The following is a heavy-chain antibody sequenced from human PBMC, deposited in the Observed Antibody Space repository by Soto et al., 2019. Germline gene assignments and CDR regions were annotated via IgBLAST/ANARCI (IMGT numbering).Heavy chain of an antibody. J-gene: IGHJ4*02. CDR2: ISGSGGST. CDR3: TTGLSNGYYNFDY. D-gene: IGHD3-22*01. V-gene: IGHV3-23*01. Sequence: PGGSLRLSCAASGFTFSSYAMIWVRQAPGKGLEWVSAISGSGGSTYYADSVKGRFTISRDNSKNTLYLQMNSLRAEDTAVYYCTTGLSNGYYNFDYWGQGTPVTVSS. CDR1: GFTFSSYA.